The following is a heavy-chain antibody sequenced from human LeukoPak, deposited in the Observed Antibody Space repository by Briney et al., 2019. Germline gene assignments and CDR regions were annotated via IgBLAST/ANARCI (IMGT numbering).Heavy chain of an antibody. D-gene: IGHD7-27*01. Sequence: GGSLRLSCTASGFTFSGAWMTWVRQAPGKGLEWVANIREDGTEKNYVDSVKGRFTISRDNAKNSLFLQMSNLRDDDTAIYYCARHVGISFWGQGTPVTVSS. CDR2: IREDGTEK. V-gene: IGHV3-7*01. CDR1: GFTFSGAW. J-gene: IGHJ4*02. CDR3: ARHVGISF.